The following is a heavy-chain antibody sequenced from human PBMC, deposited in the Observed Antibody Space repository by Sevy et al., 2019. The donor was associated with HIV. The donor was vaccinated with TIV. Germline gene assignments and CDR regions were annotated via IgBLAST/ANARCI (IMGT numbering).Heavy chain of an antibody. CDR3: SSVKIPAAADYFDF. J-gene: IGHJ4*02. D-gene: IGHD6-13*01. CDR2: IKQDGSQK. V-gene: IGHV3-7*01. Sequence: GGSLRLSCVASGFTFSSFSMSWVRQAPGKGLEWVANIKQDGSQKYYVDSVKGRFTISGDNAKTSLYLQMNSLRAEDTALYYCSSVKIPAAADYFDFWGQGTLVTVSS. CDR1: GFTFSSFS.